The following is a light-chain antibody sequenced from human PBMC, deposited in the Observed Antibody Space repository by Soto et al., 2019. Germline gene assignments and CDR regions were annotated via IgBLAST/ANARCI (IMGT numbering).Light chain of an antibody. CDR3: HQYNNWPS. V-gene: IGKV3D-15*01. Sequence: EIVMTQSPATLTVSPGARVPLSCRARKSVSSNLAWYQQKPGQAPRLLIDGASTRATGIPARFSGRGSGTEFTLTISSLQSEDFAVYYCHQYNNWPSFGQGTRLEIK. CDR1: KSVSSN. J-gene: IGKJ5*01. CDR2: GAS.